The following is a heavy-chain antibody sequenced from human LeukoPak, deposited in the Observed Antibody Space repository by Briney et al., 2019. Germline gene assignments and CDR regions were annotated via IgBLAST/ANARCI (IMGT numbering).Heavy chain of an antibody. D-gene: IGHD2-21*01. Sequence: GSLRLSCAASGFTFSSYAMSWVRQAPGKGLEWVSYSSTTGNTIHYTDSVKGRFTVSRDNAKNSLFLQMNSLRDEDTAVYYCARRGGGGRSDALDIWGQGTMVTVSS. CDR1: GFTFSSYA. J-gene: IGHJ3*02. CDR2: SSTTGNTI. V-gene: IGHV3-48*02. CDR3: ARRGGGGRSDALDI.